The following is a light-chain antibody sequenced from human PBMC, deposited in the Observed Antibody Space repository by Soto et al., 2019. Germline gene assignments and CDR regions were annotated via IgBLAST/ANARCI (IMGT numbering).Light chain of an antibody. V-gene: IGLV1-40*01. J-gene: IGLJ3*02. CDR1: NSNLGAGYD. CDR3: QAYDYSLTAFV. Sequence: QPLLTQPPSVSGAPGQRVTISCTGNNSNLGAGYDVHWYQQLPGAAPKLVIFGNRNRPSGVPERFSGSKSGTSASLAITGLQAEDEADYYCQAYDYSLTAFVFGGGTKLTVL. CDR2: GNR.